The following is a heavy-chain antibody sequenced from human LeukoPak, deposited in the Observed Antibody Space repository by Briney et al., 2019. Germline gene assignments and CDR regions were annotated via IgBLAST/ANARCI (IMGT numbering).Heavy chain of an antibody. D-gene: IGHD3-9*01. CDR3: ARDYDILTGFQRGMDV. V-gene: IGHV1-18*01. Sequence: ASVKVSCKASGYTFTSYGISWVRQAPGQGLEWMGWISAYNGNTNYAQKLQGRVTMTTDTSTSTAYMELRSLRSDDTAVYYCARDYDILTGFQRGMDVWGQGTTVTVSS. CDR2: ISAYNGNT. J-gene: IGHJ6*02. CDR1: GYTFTSYG.